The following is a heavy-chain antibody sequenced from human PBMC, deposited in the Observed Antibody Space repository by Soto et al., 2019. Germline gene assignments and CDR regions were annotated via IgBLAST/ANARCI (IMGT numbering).Heavy chain of an antibody. Sequence: EVQLVESGGGLVKPGGSLRLSCAASGFTFSSYSMNWVRQAPGKGLEWVSSISSSSSYIYYADSVKGRFTISRDNAKNSLYLKMNSLRAEDTAVYYCARVLGCSSTSCYHDAFDIWGQGTMVTVSS. CDR3: ARVLGCSSTSCYHDAFDI. V-gene: IGHV3-21*01. J-gene: IGHJ3*02. CDR1: GFTFSSYS. D-gene: IGHD2-2*01. CDR2: ISSSSSYI.